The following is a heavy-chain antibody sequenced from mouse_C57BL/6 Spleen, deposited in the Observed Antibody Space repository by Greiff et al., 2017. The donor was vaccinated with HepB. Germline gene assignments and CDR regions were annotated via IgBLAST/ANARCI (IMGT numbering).Heavy chain of an antibody. J-gene: IGHJ2*01. CDR3: ARWGGSSYVYFDY. CDR2: IDPEDGET. D-gene: IGHD1-1*01. V-gene: IGHV14-2*01. Sequence: VHVKQSGAELVKPGASVKLSCTASGFNIKDYYMHWVKQRTEQGLEWIGRIDPEDGETKYAPKFQGKATITADTSSNTAYLQLSSLTSEDTAVYYCARWGGSSYVYFDYWGQGTTLTVSS. CDR1: GFNIKDYY.